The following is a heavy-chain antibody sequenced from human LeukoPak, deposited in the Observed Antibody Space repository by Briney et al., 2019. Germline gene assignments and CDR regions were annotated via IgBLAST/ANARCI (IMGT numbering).Heavy chain of an antibody. CDR3: TREDFYYASGY. J-gene: IGHJ4*02. D-gene: IGHD3-10*01. Sequence: GGSLRLSCAASGLTFSDYYMSWVRQAPGKGLEWVSYISGSGTTIYYADSVRGRFTISRDNARNSLFLQMNSLRAEDTAMYYCTREDFYYASGYWGQGTLVTVSS. CDR2: ISGSGTTI. CDR1: GLTFSDYY. V-gene: IGHV3-11*04.